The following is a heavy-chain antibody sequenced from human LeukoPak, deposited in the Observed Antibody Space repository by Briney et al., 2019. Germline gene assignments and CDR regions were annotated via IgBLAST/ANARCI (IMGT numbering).Heavy chain of an antibody. V-gene: IGHV3-23*01. CDR1: GFTFSSYA. CDR3: ATPLWFGELISYYYYGMDV. Sequence: GGSLRLSCAASGFTFSSYAMSWVRQAPGKGLEWVSAISGSGRSTYYADSVKGRFTISRDNSKNTLYLQMNSLRAEDTAVYYCATPLWFGELISYYYYGMDVWGQGTTVTVSS. D-gene: IGHD3-10*01. CDR2: ISGSGRST. J-gene: IGHJ6*02.